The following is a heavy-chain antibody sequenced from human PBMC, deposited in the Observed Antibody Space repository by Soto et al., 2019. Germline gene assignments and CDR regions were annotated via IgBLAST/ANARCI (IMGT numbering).Heavy chain of an antibody. CDR3: ARRRRVGATTYYYYYGMDV. J-gene: IGHJ6*02. V-gene: IGHV5-10-1*01. Sequence: HGESLKISCKGSGYSFTSYWISCVRQMPGKGLEWMGRIDPSDSYTNYSPSFQGHVTISADKSISTAYLQWSSLKASDTAMYYCARRRRVGATTYYYYYGMDVWGQGTTVTVSS. D-gene: IGHD1-26*01. CDR1: GYSFTSYW. CDR2: IDPSDSYT.